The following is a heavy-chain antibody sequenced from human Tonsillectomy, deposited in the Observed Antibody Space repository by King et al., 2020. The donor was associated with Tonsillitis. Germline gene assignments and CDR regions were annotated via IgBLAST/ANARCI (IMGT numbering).Heavy chain of an antibody. CDR3: ATPASGNLLSLDYYYAMDV. Sequence: QLVQSGSEVKKPGSSVKVSCKASGGAFINSAISWVRQAPGQGLEWMGGIIPIFRTTNYAQKFQGRVTITADESTSTAYMELSSLRSEDTAVYYCATPASGNLLSLDYYYAMDVWGQGTTVTVSS. D-gene: IGHD3-10*01. V-gene: IGHV1-69*01. J-gene: IGHJ6*02. CDR1: GGAFINSA. CDR2: IIPIFRTT.